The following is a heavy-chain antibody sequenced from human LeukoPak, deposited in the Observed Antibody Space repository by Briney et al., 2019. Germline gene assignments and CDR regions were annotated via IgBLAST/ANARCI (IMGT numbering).Heavy chain of an antibody. D-gene: IGHD2-2*01. J-gene: IGHJ5*02. V-gene: IGHV4-34*01. CDR1: GGSFSGYY. CDR3: ARGRYCSSTSCYWYWFDP. CDR2: INHSGST. Sequence: SETLSLTCAVYGGSFSGYYWSWIRQPPGKGLEWMGEINHSGSTNYNPSLKSGVTISVDQPKNQFSLKLSSVTAAGRAVYYCARGRYCSSTSCYWYWFDPWGQGTLVTVSS.